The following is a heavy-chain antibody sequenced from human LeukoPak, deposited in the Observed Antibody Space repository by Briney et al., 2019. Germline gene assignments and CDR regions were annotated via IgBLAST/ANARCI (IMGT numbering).Heavy chain of an antibody. D-gene: IGHD3-10*01. Sequence: GGSLRLSCAASGFTFSSYGMHWVRQAPGKGLEWVAVISYDGSNKYYADSVKGRFTISRDNSKNTLYLQMNSLRAEDTAVYYCARDITLMMVRGVLEYWGQGTLVTVSS. J-gene: IGHJ4*02. CDR2: ISYDGSNK. CDR3: ARDITLMMVRGVLEY. V-gene: IGHV3-30*03. CDR1: GFTFSSYG.